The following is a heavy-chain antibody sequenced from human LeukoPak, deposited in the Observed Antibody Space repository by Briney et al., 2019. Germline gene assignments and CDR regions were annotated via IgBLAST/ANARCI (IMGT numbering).Heavy chain of an antibody. J-gene: IGHJ4*02. CDR1: GFTFSSHW. Sequence: GGSLRLSCAASGFTFSSHWMHWVGQGPGEGLVWISRISPDGSTTNYADSVKGRFSISRDNAKNTQCLQMNSLRAEDTAVYYCVGQYGGSFFYWGQGILVTVSS. CDR3: VGQYGGSFFY. CDR2: ISPDGSTT. D-gene: IGHD1-26*01. V-gene: IGHV3-74*01.